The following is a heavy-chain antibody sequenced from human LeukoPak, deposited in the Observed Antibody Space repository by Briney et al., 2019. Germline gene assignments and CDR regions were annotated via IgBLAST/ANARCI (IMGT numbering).Heavy chain of an antibody. V-gene: IGHV4-39*07. J-gene: IGHJ5*02. CDR1: GGSISSSSYY. CDR2: IYYSGST. D-gene: IGHD1-26*01. Sequence: SETLSLTCTVSGGSISSSSYYWGWIRQPPGKGLEWIGSIYYSGSTYYNPSLKSRVTISVDTSKNQFSLKLSSVTAADTAVYYCARGGASGSYLAEGWFDPWGQGTLVTVSS. CDR3: ARGGASGSYLAEGWFDP.